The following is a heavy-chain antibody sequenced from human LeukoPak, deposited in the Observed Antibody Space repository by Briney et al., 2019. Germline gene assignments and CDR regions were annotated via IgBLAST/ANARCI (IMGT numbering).Heavy chain of an antibody. CDR3: ARVEFARGAKFDWFDP. CDR1: GYTFTSYY. D-gene: IGHD3-10*01. CDR2: IIPIFGTA. Sequence: SVKVSCKASGYTFTSYYMHWVRQAPGQGLEWMGGIIPIFGTANYAQKFQGRVTITADESTSTAYMELSSLRSEDTAVYYCARVEFARGAKFDWFDPWGQGTLVTVSS. J-gene: IGHJ5*02. V-gene: IGHV1-69*13.